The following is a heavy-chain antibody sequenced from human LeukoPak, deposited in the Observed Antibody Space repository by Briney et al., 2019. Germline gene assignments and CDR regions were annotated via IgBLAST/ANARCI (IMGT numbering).Heavy chain of an antibody. V-gene: IGHV5-51*01. Sequence: GESLQISCKGSGYSFTSYWIGCVRQMPGKGLEWMGIIYPGDSDTRYSPSFQGQVTISADKSISTAYLQWSSLKASNTAMYYCARHLRTFSAFDIWGQGTMVTVSS. CDR2: IYPGDSDT. J-gene: IGHJ3*02. CDR1: GYSFTSYW. CDR3: ARHLRTFSAFDI. D-gene: IGHD2/OR15-2a*01.